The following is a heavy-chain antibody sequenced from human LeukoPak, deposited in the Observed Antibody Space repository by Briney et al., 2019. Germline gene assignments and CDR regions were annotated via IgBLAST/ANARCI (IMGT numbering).Heavy chain of an antibody. Sequence: PSQTLSLTCSVSGGSISSGSYYWSWIRQPAGKGLEWIGRIYTSGSTNYNPSLKSRVTISVDTSKNQFSLKLSSVTAADTAVYYCTRGQPFREAYYDFWSGYSPNWFDPWGQGTLVTVSS. CDR1: GGSISSGSYY. CDR2: IYTSGST. CDR3: TRGQPFREAYYDFWSGYSPNWFDP. V-gene: IGHV4-61*02. J-gene: IGHJ5*02. D-gene: IGHD3-3*01.